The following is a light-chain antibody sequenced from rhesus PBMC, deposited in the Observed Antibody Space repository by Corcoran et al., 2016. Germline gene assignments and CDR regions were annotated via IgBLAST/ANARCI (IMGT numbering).Light chain of an antibody. CDR1: LGISTW. CDR2: KAS. J-gene: IGKJ3*01. Sequence: DIQMTQSPSSLSASVGDKVTIACRASLGISTWLAWYQQTPGKAPKLLIYKASSLKRWVPSRFSVSGSGTDFTLTIRSLQPEDFATYYCLQYSSSPFTFGPGTKLDIK. CDR3: LQYSSSPFT. V-gene: IGKV1-22*01.